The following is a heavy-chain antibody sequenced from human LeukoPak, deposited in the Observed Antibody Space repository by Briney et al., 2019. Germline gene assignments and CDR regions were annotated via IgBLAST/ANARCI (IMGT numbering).Heavy chain of an antibody. CDR2: ISYDGSNK. D-gene: IGHD6-13*01. J-gene: IGHJ4*02. Sequence: PGRSLRLSCAASGFTFSSYAMHWVRQAPGKGLEWVAVISYDGSNKYCADSVKGRFTISRDNSKNTLYLQMDSLRAEDTAVYYCARLILGQQLPNFDYWGQGTLVTVSS. CDR3: ARLILGQQLPNFDY. V-gene: IGHV3-30-3*01. CDR1: GFTFSSYA.